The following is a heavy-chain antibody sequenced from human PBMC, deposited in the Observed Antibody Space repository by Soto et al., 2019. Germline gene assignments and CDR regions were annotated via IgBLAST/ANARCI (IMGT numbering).Heavy chain of an antibody. J-gene: IGHJ5*02. CDR2: INHSGST. Sequence: QVQLQQWGAGLLKPSETLSLTCAVYGGSFSGYYWSWIRQPPGKGLEWIGEINHSGSTNYNPSLKGRVTMSVETCKNLFFLKLSSVTAAHTAVYYCAGGITMLRGVRNWLAPWGQRTLVTVSS. V-gene: IGHV4-34*01. D-gene: IGHD3-10*01. CDR3: AGGITMLRGVRNWLAP. CDR1: GGSFSGYY.